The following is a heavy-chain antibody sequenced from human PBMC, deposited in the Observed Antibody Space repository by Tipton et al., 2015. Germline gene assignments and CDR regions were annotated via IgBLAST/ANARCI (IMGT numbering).Heavy chain of an antibody. Sequence: LRLSCTVSGDSIRGFYWNWIRQPPGKGLEWIGQIYSSGRNNSKPSLRSRITMSVDTSKNQFSLKLKSVTPADTAVYYCARLYSDVRSGTLDAFDIWGQGTVVSVSS. D-gene: IGHD6-25*01. J-gene: IGHJ3*02. CDR1: GDSIRGFY. V-gene: IGHV4-59*01. CDR2: IYSSGRN. CDR3: ARLYSDVRSGTLDAFDI.